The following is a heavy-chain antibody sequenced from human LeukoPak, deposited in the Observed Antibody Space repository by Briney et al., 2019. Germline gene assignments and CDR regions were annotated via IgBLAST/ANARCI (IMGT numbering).Heavy chain of an antibody. V-gene: IGHV4-61*02. D-gene: IGHD3-22*01. CDR2: IHISGST. CDR3: ARARYYYDSSGYYYNLFFDY. CDR1: GGSINSGSYY. Sequence: SQTLSLTCTVSGGSINSGSYYWSWVRQPAGKGLEWIGRIHISGSTNYNPSLKSRVTISVDTSKNQFSLKLSSVTAADTAVYYCARARYYYDSSGYYYNLFFDYWGQGTLVTVSS. J-gene: IGHJ4*02.